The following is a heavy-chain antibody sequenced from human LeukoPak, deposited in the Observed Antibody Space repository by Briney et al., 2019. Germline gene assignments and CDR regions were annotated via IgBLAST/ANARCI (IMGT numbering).Heavy chain of an antibody. Sequence: GGSLSLSCATSGFTFSISSMHWVRLAPGKGLEWLAGISFEGANKFSGDFVKGRFSISRDNSKHTLYLQLNSLRLDDTAVYFCARGRAVIAAAGFDYCGQGTLVTVSS. D-gene: IGHD6-13*01. V-gene: IGHV3-30*04. J-gene: IGHJ4*02. CDR1: GFTFSISS. CDR2: ISFEGANK. CDR3: ARGRAVIAAAGFDY.